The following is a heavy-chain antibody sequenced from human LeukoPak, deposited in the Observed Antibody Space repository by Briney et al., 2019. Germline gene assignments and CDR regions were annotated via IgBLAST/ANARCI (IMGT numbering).Heavy chain of an antibody. D-gene: IGHD3-3*01. CDR1: GYTFTSYH. J-gene: IGHJ6*03. CDR2: INPSDGST. V-gene: IGHV1-46*01. Sequence: ASVKVSCKASGYTFTSYHMHWVRQAPGQGLEWMGIINPSDGSTVYGQKFQGRVTMTRDTSTSTVYMEVSRLRSEDTAVYYCAKEGEPGVSVFGVVIPPGYYYYYMDVWGKGTTVTVSS. CDR3: AKEGEPGVSVFGVVIPPGYYYYYMDV.